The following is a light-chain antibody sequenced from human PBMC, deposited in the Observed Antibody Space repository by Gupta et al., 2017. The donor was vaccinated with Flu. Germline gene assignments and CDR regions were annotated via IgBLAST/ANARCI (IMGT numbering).Light chain of an antibody. CDR2: ETV. V-gene: IGKV3-11*01. CDR1: RIFGSS. J-gene: IGKJ4*01. Sequence: PATLSLSPGERATLSCRASRIFGSSLAWYQQRPGQAPSLLIYETVYRATGVPARFSGSGSGADFTLTITSLEPEDFATYFCQQRSNWLLSFGGGTKVE. CDR3: QQRSNWLLS.